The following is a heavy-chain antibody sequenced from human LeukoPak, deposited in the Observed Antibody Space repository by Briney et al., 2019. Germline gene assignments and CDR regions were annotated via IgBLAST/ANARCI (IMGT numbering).Heavy chain of an antibody. J-gene: IGHJ4*02. Sequence: GGSLRLSCAASGFTFSSYWMSWVRQAPGKGLEWVANIKQDGSEKYYVDSVKGRFTISRGNAKNSLYLQMSSLRAEDTAVYYCARVEWELPGPFDYWGQGTLVTVSS. CDR2: IKQDGSEK. CDR3: ARVEWELPGPFDY. CDR1: GFTFSSYW. D-gene: IGHD1-26*01. V-gene: IGHV3-7*03.